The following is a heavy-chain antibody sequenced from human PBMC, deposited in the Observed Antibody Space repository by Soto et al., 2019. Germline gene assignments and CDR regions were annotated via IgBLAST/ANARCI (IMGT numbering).Heavy chain of an antibody. CDR1: GFTFSSYD. Sequence: GGSLRLSCAASGFTFSSYDMHWVRQATGKGLEWVSAIGTAGDTCYPGSVKGRFTISRENAKNSLYLQMNSLRARDTAVYYCARGRSYYDILTGSFLFDPWGQGTLVTVSS. D-gene: IGHD3-9*01. CDR2: IGTAGDT. V-gene: IGHV3-13*01. J-gene: IGHJ5*02. CDR3: ARGRSYYDILTGSFLFDP.